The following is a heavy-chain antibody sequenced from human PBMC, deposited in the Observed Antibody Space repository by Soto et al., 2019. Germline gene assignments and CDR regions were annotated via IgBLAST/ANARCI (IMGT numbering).Heavy chain of an antibody. CDR3: AKGLLYDSRNYYFDV. V-gene: IGHV3-23*01. CDR1: GFTFSSYA. J-gene: IGHJ4*02. CDR2: ISGSGGST. D-gene: IGHD3-22*01. Sequence: GGSLRLSCAASGFTFSSYAMSWVRQAPGKGLEWVSAISGSGGSTYYADSVKGRFAMSRDNSKNTLYVQMNSLRVDDTAVYYCAKGLLYDSRNYYFDVWGQGTLVTVSS.